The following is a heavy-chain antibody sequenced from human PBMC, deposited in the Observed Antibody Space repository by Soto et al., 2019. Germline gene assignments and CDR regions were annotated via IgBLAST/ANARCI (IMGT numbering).Heavy chain of an antibody. Sequence: EVQLVESGGGLVQPGGSLRLSCAASGFTFGTYEMNWVRQAPGKGLEWVSYISRSGRTIYYAASVKGRFTISRDNAKNSLYLQLNSLGAVDTAVYYCARDPSFSSSSYLSSFFGMDVWGQGTTVTVS. CDR1: GFTFGTYE. CDR2: ISRSGRTI. V-gene: IGHV3-48*03. D-gene: IGHD6-6*01. CDR3: ARDPSFSSSSYLSSFFGMDV. J-gene: IGHJ6*02.